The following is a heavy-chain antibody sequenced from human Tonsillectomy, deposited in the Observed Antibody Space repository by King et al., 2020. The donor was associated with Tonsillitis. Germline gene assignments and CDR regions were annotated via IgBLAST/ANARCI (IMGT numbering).Heavy chain of an antibody. D-gene: IGHD3-22*01. CDR1: ADTFAGHF. CDR3: ATNALGSDSSAYRDFRH. J-gene: IGHJ1*01. V-gene: IGHV1-2*02. Sequence: QLVQSGAELRKPGASVSVSCRTSADTFAGHFVHWVRQAPGQGLEWMGWINPNSGDTHYAQKFQGRVTMSGDVSATTAYMGLGSLGPDDSACYYCATNALGSDSSAYRDFRHWGQGTLVTVSS. CDR2: INPNSGDT.